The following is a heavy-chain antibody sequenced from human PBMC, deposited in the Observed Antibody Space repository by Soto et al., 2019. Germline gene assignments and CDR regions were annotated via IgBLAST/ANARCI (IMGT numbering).Heavy chain of an antibody. CDR3: AKEGWGGTSSTGMDV. V-gene: IGHV3-43*01. J-gene: IGHJ6*02. Sequence: GGSLRLSCAASGFTFDDYTMHWVRQAPGKGLEWVSLISWDGGSTYYADSVKGRFTISRDNSKNSLYLQMNSLRTEDTALYYCAKEGWGGTSSTGMDVWGQGTTVTVSS. CDR2: ISWDGGST. D-gene: IGHD2-2*01. CDR1: GFTFDDYT.